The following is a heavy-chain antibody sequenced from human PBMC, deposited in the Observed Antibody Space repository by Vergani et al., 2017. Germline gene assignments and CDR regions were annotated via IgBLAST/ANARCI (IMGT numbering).Heavy chain of an antibody. D-gene: IGHD2-2*01. CDR1: GGSFSGYY. V-gene: IGHV4-34*01. CDR2: INHSGST. J-gene: IGHJ6*03. Sequence: QVQLQQWGAGLLKPSETLSLTCAVYGGSFSGYYWSWIRQPPGKGLEWIGEINHSGSTNYNPSLKSRVTISVDTSKNQFSLKLSSLTAADTAVYYCARHLGVVVPAAMPYYMDVWGKGTTVTVSS. CDR3: ARHLGVVVPAAMPYYMDV.